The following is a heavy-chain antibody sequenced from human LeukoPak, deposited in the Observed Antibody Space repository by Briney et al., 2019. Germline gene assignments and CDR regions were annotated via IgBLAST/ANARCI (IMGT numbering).Heavy chain of an antibody. D-gene: IGHD3-3*01. V-gene: IGHV3-7*01. CDR2: IKQDGSEK. J-gene: IGHJ4*02. CDR1: GFTFSDYY. Sequence: PGGSLRLSCAASGFTFSDYYMSWIRQAPGKGLEWVANIKQDGSEKYYVDSVKGRFTISRDNAKNSLYLQMNSLRAEDTAVYYCARDYDFGGLNDYWGQGTLVTVSS. CDR3: ARDYDFGGLNDY.